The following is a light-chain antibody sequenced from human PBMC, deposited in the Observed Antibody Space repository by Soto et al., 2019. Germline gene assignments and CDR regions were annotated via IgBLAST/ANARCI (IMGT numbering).Light chain of an antibody. V-gene: IGKV1-39*01. CDR1: QSISSS. CDR3: QQSYTAPSIT. J-gene: IGKJ1*01. CDR2: GVS. Sequence: DIQMTHSPSSLSASVGDKVTITCGASQSISSSLNWYQQKSGKAPNLLIYGVSRLQGGVPSRFSGSGSGTDFTLSISSLQPEDFATYYCQQSYTAPSITFGQGTKVDIK.